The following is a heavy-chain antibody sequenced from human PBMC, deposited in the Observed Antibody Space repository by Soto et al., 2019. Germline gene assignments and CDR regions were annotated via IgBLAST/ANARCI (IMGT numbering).Heavy chain of an antibody. V-gene: IGHV4-34*01. D-gene: IGHD2-2*01. Sequence: SETLSLTCAVYGGSFSGYYWSWIRQPPGKGLEWIGEINHSGSTNYNPSLKSRVTISVDTSKNQFSLKLSSVTAADTAVYYCASTLGGYCSSTSCYRFGAFDIWGQGTMVTVSS. CDR2: INHSGST. J-gene: IGHJ3*02. CDR1: GGSFSGYY. CDR3: ASTLGGYCSSTSCYRFGAFDI.